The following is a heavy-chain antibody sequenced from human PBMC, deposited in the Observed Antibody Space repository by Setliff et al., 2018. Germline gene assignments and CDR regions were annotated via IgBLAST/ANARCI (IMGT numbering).Heavy chain of an antibody. J-gene: IGHJ6*03. V-gene: IGHV4-59*08. CDR3: ARMSGFQYIDV. CDR1: GGSISGASIRSYY. D-gene: IGHD3-3*01. CDR2: VYYSGTT. Sequence: LSLTCTVSGGSISGASIRSYYWSWIRQPPGKGLEFIGYVYYSGTTNYDPSLKSRVTISVDTSKNQFSLKLSSVTAEDTAVYYCARMSGFQYIDVWDKGTTVTVSS.